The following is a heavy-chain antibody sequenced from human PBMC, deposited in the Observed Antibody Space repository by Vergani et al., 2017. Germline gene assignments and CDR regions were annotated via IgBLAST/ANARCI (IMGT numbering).Heavy chain of an antibody. CDR1: GGSISSGGYY. CDR3: GRVNGGDPHSSVDGSADEQRSSYYYYYMDV. D-gene: IGHD6-25*01. CDR2: IYYSGST. Sequence: QVQLQESGPGLVKPSQTLSLTCTVSGGSISSGGYYWSWIRQHPGKGLEWIGYIYYSGSTYYNPSLKSRVTISVDTSKNQFSLKLSSVTAADTAVYYCGRVNGGDPHSSVDGSADEQRSSYYYYYMDVWGKGTTVTVSS. V-gene: IGHV4-31*03. J-gene: IGHJ6*03.